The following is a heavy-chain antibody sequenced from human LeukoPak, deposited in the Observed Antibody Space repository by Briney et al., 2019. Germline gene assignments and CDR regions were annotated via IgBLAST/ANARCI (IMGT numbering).Heavy chain of an antibody. D-gene: IGHD6-19*01. CDR2: INSDGSST. J-gene: IGHJ2*01. Sequence: GGSLRLSCAASGFTFSSYWMHWVRQAPGKGLVWVSRINSDGSSTSYADSVKGRFTISRDNAKNTLYLQMNSLRAEDTAVYFCARVGVAAYWYFDLWGRGTLVTASS. CDR3: ARVGVAAYWYFDL. V-gene: IGHV3-74*01. CDR1: GFTFSSYW.